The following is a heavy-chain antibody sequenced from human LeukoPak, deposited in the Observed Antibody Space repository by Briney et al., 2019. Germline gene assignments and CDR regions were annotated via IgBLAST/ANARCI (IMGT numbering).Heavy chain of an antibody. CDR1: GFTVSSNY. CDR2: IYSGGST. CDR3: ARGPPYYDFWSGYLSLDY. D-gene: IGHD3-3*01. J-gene: IGHJ4*02. Sequence: PGGSLRLSCAASGFTVSSNYMSWVRQAPGKGLEWVSVIYSGGSTYYADSVKGRFTISRDNSKNTLYLQMNSLRAEDTAVYYRARGPPYYDFWSGYLSLDYWGQGTLVTVSS. V-gene: IGHV3-66*01.